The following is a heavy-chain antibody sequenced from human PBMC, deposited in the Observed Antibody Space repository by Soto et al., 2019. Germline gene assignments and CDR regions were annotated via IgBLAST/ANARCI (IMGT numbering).Heavy chain of an antibody. CDR2: IYYSGTT. CDR1: GYSISSSNW. Sequence: QVQLQESGPGLVKPSDTLSLTCAVSGYSISSSNWWGWIRQPPGKGLEWIGYIYYSGTTYYNPSLKRRVTMSVDTAKNQFSLKLTSVTAVDTAVYYCARREIQGPIDYWGQGTLVTVSS. D-gene: IGHD1-26*01. V-gene: IGHV4-28*01. CDR3: ARREIQGPIDY. J-gene: IGHJ4*02.